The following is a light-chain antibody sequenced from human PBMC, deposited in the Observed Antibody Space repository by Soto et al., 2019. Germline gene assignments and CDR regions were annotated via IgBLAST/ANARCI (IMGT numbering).Light chain of an antibody. CDR1: QSISSY. V-gene: IGKV1-39*01. CDR3: QQCSNWPSLT. Sequence: DIQMTQSPSPLSASVRDRVPITLLPSQSISSYLNWYQQKPGKAPKLLIYAASSLQSGVPARFSGSGSGTDFTLTISSLEPEDSAVYYCQQCSNWPSLTFGGGTKVDIK. J-gene: IGKJ4*01. CDR2: AAS.